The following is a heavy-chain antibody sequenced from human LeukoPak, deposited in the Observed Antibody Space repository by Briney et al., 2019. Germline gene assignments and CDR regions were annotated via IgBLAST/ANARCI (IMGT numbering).Heavy chain of an antibody. CDR2: IYYSGST. Sequence: PSETLSLTCTVSGGSISSYYWSWIRQPPGKGLEGIGYIYYSGSTNYNPSLKSRVTISVDTSKNQFSLKLSSVTAADTAVYYCARARRRYYFDYWGQGTLVTVSS. J-gene: IGHJ4*02. CDR1: GGSISSYY. V-gene: IGHV4-59*01. CDR3: ARARRRYYFDY.